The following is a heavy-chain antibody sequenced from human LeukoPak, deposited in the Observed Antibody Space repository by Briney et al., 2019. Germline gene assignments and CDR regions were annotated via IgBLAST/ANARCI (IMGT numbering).Heavy chain of an antibody. Sequence: SETLSLTCTVSGGSISSSSYYWGWIRQPPGKGLEWIGSIYYSGSTYYNPSLKSRVTISVDTSKNQFSLKLSSVTAADTAVYYCARRTIAAVASFWFDPWGQVTLVTVSS. CDR3: ARRTIAAVASFWFDP. J-gene: IGHJ5*02. CDR2: IYYSGST. V-gene: IGHV4-39*01. D-gene: IGHD6-13*01. CDR1: GGSISSSSYY.